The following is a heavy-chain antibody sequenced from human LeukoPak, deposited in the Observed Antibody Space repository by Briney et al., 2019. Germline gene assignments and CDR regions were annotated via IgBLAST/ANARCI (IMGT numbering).Heavy chain of an antibody. CDR3: ARDRLYRGLYSSGWSLSYYFDY. Sequence: GASVKVSCKASGFTFTSYDINWVRQASGQGLEWMGWMNPNNGSTGYAQKFQGRVTITRDTSASTAYMELSSLRSEDTAVYYCARDRLYRGLYSSGWSLSYYFDYWGQGTLVTVSS. CDR1: GFTFTSYD. D-gene: IGHD6-19*01. J-gene: IGHJ4*02. CDR2: MNPNNGST. V-gene: IGHV1-8*01.